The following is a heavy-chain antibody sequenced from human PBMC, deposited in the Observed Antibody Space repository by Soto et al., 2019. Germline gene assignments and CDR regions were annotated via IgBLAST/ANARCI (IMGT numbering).Heavy chain of an antibody. CDR3: ARSQESGYDMIVGAAH. V-gene: IGHV4-59*01. CDR2: IYYSGST. Sequence: SETLSLTCTVSGGSISSYYWSWIRQPPGKGLEWIGYIYYSGSTNYNPSLKSRVTISVDTFKNQFSLKLSSVTAADPAVYYCARSQESGYDMIVGAAHWGQGTLVTVSS. D-gene: IGHD5-12*01. CDR1: GGSISSYY. J-gene: IGHJ4*02.